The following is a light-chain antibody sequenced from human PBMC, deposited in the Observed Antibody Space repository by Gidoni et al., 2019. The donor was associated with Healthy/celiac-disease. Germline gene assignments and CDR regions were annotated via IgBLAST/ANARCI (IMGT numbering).Light chain of an antibody. V-gene: IGLV2-14*01. CDR2: EVS. Sequence: QSARTQPASVSGSPGQSITISCTGTSSDVGGYNYVSWYQQHPGNAPQLMIYEVSNRPSGVSNRFSGSKSGNTASLTISGLQAEDEADYYCSSYTSSSTVVFGGGTKLTVL. J-gene: IGLJ2*01. CDR1: SSDVGGYNY. CDR3: SSYTSSSTVV.